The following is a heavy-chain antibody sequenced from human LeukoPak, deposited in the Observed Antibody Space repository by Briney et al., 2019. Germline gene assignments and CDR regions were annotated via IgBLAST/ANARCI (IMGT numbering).Heavy chain of an antibody. D-gene: IGHD6-19*01. CDR2: INAGNGNT. J-gene: IGHJ4*02. CDR1: GYTFTSYA. CDR3: ARTGRSSGWYDY. Sequence: ASVKVSCMASGYTFTSYAMHWVRQAPGQRLEWMGWINAGNGNTKYSQKFQGRVTITRDTSASTAYMELSSLRSEDTAVYYCARTGRSSGWYDYWGQGTLVTVSS. V-gene: IGHV1-3*01.